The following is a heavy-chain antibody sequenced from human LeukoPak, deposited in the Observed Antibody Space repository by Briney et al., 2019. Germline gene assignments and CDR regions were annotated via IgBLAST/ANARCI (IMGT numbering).Heavy chain of an antibody. D-gene: IGHD2-2*01. J-gene: IGHJ4*02. V-gene: IGHV3-33*01. CDR1: GFTFSSYG. CDR2: IWYDGGNK. Sequence: GGSLRLSCAASGFTFSSYGMHWVRQAPGKGLEWVAFIWYDGGNKYYADSVKGRFTISRDNSKNTLYLQMNSLRAEDTAVYYCARVAVGYCSSTSCYGDYWGQGTLVTVSS. CDR3: ARVAVGYCSSTSCYGDY.